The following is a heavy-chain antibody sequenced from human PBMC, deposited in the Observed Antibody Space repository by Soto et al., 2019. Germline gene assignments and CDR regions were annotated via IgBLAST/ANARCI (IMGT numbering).Heavy chain of an antibody. D-gene: IGHD4-17*01. V-gene: IGHV3-23*01. CDR1: GFSFNTYA. Sequence: PGGSLRLSCAASGFSFNTYAMSWVRQARGKGPEWVSTVSASGGSTYSADSVKGRFTISRDNSKNTVHLQMSSLRAEDTAVYFCAKDPNGDYVGAFDSWGQGSLVTGLL. CDR2: VSASGGST. CDR3: AKDPNGDYVGAFDS. J-gene: IGHJ4*02.